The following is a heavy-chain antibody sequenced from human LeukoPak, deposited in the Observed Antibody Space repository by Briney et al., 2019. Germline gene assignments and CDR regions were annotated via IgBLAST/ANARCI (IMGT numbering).Heavy chain of an antibody. J-gene: IGHJ4*02. Sequence: GESLKISGKGSGYSFTSYWIGLVRQLPGKGLELVGIIYPGDSDTRYSPSFQGQVTISADKSISTAYLQWSSLKASDTVMYSCASRPRQLLWVGELFYFDYRGQVTLVTAAS. CDR2: IYPGDSDT. V-gene: IGHV5-51*01. CDR1: GYSFTSYW. CDR3: ASRPRQLLWVGELFYFDY. D-gene: IGHD3-10*01.